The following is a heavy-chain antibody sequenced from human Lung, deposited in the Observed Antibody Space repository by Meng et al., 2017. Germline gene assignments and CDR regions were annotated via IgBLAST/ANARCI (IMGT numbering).Heavy chain of an antibody. D-gene: IGHD1-26*01. CDR2: IFPSGST. J-gene: IGHJ4*02. CDR1: GGSITSSTW. CDR3: ARFDISSSGRGDY. Sequence: QVQLQGAGPGLVKPSGTLSLTCAVSGGSITSSTWWSWVRQTPGKGLEWFGEIFPSGSTNYNPPLESRVTISVDKSKNQFSLKVYSVTAADTATYYCARFDISSSGRGDYWGQGILVTVSS. V-gene: IGHV4-4*02.